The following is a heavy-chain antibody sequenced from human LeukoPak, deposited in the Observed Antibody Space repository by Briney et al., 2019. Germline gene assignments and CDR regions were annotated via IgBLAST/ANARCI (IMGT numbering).Heavy chain of an antibody. CDR3: AREHSSGYYFDAFDI. J-gene: IGHJ3*02. CDR2: INPNSGGT. D-gene: IGHD3-22*01. CDR1: GYTFTGYY. V-gene: IGHV1-2*02. Sequence: ASVKVSCKASGYTFTGYYMHWVRQAPGQGLEWMGWINPNSGGTNFAQKFQGRVTMTRDTSISTAYTDLSSLRSDDTAVYYCAREHSSGYYFDAFDIWGQGTMVTVSS.